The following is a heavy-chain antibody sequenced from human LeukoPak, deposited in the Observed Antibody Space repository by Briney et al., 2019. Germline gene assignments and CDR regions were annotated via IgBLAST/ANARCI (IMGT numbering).Heavy chain of an antibody. CDR1: GFTFSSYA. CDR2: ISGSGGST. V-gene: IGHV3-23*01. J-gene: IGHJ3*02. Sequence: GGSLRLSCAASGFTFSSYAMSWVRQAPGKGLEWVSAISGSGGSTYYADSVKGRFTISRDNSKNTLYLQMNSLGAEDTAVYYCAKEAGGYSYGYGAFDIWGQGTMVTVSS. D-gene: IGHD5-18*01. CDR3: AKEAGGYSYGYGAFDI.